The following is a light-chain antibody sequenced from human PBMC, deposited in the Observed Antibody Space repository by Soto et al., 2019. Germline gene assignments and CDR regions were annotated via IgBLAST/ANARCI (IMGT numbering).Light chain of an antibody. CDR1: GSDVGGYKY. CDR3: CSYERNYIYD. CDR2: DVD. Sequence: SFLTQPRSVSGSPGESATISCTGIGSDVGGYKYVSWYQQHPGEVPKLMIYDVDKRPSGVPHRFSGSKSGNTAFLTISGLQGEDEADYSCCSYERNYIYDCAAGTEGTV. V-gene: IGLV2-11*01. J-gene: IGLJ1*01.